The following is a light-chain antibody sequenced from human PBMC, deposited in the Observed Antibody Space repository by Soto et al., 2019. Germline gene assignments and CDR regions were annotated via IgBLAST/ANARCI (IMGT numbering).Light chain of an antibody. CDR1: QSVSSSY. CDR3: QQYGSSRT. V-gene: IGKV3-20*01. J-gene: IGKJ1*01. CDR2: GAS. Sequence: EIVLTQSPGTLSLSPGERATLSCRASQSVSSSYLAWYQQKPGQAPRLLIYGASSRATGIPDRFSGSGSGKDFNVTISRLEPEDFEVYYCQQYGSSRTFGQGTKVEIK.